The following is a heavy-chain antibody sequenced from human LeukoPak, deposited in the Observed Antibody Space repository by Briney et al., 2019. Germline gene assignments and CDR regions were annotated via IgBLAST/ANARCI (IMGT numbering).Heavy chain of an antibody. CDR3: ARTRHPYYDILTGHPFDY. Sequence: ASVKVSCKASGYTFTSYGISWVRQAPGQGLEWMGWISAYNGNTNYAQKLQGRVTMTTDTSTSTAYMELRSLRSDDTAVYYCARTRHPYYDILTGHPFDYWGQGTLVTVSS. CDR2: ISAYNGNT. CDR1: GYTFTSYG. D-gene: IGHD3-9*01. J-gene: IGHJ4*02. V-gene: IGHV1-18*01.